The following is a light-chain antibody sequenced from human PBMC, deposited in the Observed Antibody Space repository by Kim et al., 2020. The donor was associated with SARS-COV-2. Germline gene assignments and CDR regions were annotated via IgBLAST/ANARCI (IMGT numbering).Light chain of an antibody. CDR1: SSNIGSNT. CDR2: TND. Sequence: ELTQPPSASGTPGQRVTISCSGSSSNIGSNTVNWYQKFPGTAPKLLIYTNDQRPSGVPDRFSVSKSGTSASLAISGLQSEDEADYYCATWDDSLDGWVFGGGTQLTVL. V-gene: IGLV1-44*01. J-gene: IGLJ3*02. CDR3: ATWDDSLDGWV.